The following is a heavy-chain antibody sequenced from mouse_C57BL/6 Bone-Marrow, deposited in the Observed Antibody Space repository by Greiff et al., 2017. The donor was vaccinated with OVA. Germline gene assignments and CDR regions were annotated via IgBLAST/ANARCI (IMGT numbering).Heavy chain of an antibody. J-gene: IGHJ4*01. CDR2: IYPSDSET. Sequence: QVQLQQSGAELVRPGSSVKLSCKASGYTFTSYWMDWVKQRPGQGLEWIGNIYPSDSETHYNQKFKDKATLTVDKSSSTAYMQLSSLTSEDSAVYYCARSPLYGSSYPHAMDYWGQGTSVTVSS. D-gene: IGHD1-1*01. V-gene: IGHV1-61*01. CDR3: ARSPLYGSSYPHAMDY. CDR1: GYTFTSYW.